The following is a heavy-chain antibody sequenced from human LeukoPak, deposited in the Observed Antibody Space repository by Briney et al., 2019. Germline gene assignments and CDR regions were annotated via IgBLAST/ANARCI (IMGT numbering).Heavy chain of an antibody. Sequence: GESLKISCKGSGYSFTTYWIGWVRLMPGKGLEWMGIIYPGDSDTTYSPSFQGQVTISADKSISTAYLQWSSLKASDSAMYYCGRIPAAGSLKGSFDIWGQGTMVTVSS. CDR2: IYPGDSDT. CDR3: GRIPAAGSLKGSFDI. CDR1: GYSFTTYW. V-gene: IGHV5-51*01. D-gene: IGHD6-13*01. J-gene: IGHJ3*02.